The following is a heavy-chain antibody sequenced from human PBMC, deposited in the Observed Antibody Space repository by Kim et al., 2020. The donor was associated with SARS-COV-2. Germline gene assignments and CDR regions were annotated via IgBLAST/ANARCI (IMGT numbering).Heavy chain of an antibody. CDR1: GFTFSSHW. J-gene: IGHJ4*02. V-gene: IGHV3-74*01. CDR3: ATGCGNYGFDS. D-gene: IGHD3-16*01. CDR2: INADRSVK. Sequence: GGSLRLSCAATGFTFSSHWMHWVRQAPGKGPVWVSRINADRSVKEYAGSVKARFTISRDNAKSTLDLQMNSLRPEDTPVYYCATGCGNYGFDSRGQG.